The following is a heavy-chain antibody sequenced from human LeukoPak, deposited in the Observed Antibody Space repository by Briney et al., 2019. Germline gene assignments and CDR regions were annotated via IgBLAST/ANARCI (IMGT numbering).Heavy chain of an antibody. CDR3: ARKPSGSSFFDP. CDR2: IYYSGST. Sequence: PSETLSLTCSVSGASISSYYWSWIRQPPGKGLEWIGYIYYSGSTNYNPSLKSRVTISVDTSKNQFSLKLSSVTAADTAVYYCARKPSGSSFFDPWGQGTLVTVSS. CDR1: GASISSYY. D-gene: IGHD1-26*01. J-gene: IGHJ5*02. V-gene: IGHV4-59*01.